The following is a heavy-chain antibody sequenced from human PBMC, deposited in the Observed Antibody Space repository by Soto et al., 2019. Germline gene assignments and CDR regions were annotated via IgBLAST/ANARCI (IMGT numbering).Heavy chain of an antibody. D-gene: IGHD2-15*01. CDR3: ARIIGYCSGGSCFYYYYYYMDV. CDR1: GDSIRSAHYF. J-gene: IGHJ6*03. CDR2: IYHSGGT. V-gene: IGHV4-61*01. Sequence: PSETLSLTCNVFGDSIRSAHYFWGWVRQPPGKGLEWIGCIYHSGGTNYNPSLKSRVAISVDTSKNQFSLKLSSVTAADTAVYYCARIIGYCSGGSCFYYYYYYMDVWGKGTTVTVSS.